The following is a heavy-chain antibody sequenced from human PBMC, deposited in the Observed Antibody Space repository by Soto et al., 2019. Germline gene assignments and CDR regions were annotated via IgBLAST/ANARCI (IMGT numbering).Heavy chain of an antibody. V-gene: IGHV3-30*18. CDR2: ISYDGGNN. D-gene: IGHD5-12*01. CDR3: AKALQWLRSGNFDY. J-gene: IGHJ4*02. CDR1: GFTFNNYG. Sequence: QVQLVESGGGVVQPEKSLRLSCAASGFTFNNYGMHWVRQAPGKGLEWVATISYDGGNNYYADSVKGRFTISRDNSKNTLYLQMNSLRAKDTAICYGAKALQWLRSGNFDYWGRGTLVSVSS.